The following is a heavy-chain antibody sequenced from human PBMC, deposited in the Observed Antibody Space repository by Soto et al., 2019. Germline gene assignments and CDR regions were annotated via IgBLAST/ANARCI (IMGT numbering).Heavy chain of an antibody. CDR2: ISGSGGST. CDR3: ARDGSIITMVRGVIIPFDY. CDR1: GFTFSSYA. Sequence: EVQLLESGGGLVQPGGSLRLSCAASGFTFSSYAMSWVRQAPGKGLEWVSAISGSGGSTYYADSVKGRFTISRDNSKNSLYLQMNSLRDEDTAVYYCARDGSIITMVRGVIIPFDYWGQGTLVTVSS. J-gene: IGHJ4*02. D-gene: IGHD3-10*01. V-gene: IGHV3-23*01.